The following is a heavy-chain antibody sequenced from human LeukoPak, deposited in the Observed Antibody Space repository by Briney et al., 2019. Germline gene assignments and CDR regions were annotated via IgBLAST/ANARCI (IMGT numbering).Heavy chain of an antibody. CDR2: IYYSGST. V-gene: IGHV4-39*01. J-gene: IGHJ3*02. Sequence: SETLSLTCTVSGGSISSSSYYWGWIRQPPGKGLEWIGSIYYSGSTYYNPSLKSRVTISVDTSKNQFSLKLSSVTAADTAVYYCARRFGSSWFNAFDIWGQGTMVTVSS. CDR1: GGSISSSSYY. D-gene: IGHD6-13*01. CDR3: ARRFGSSWFNAFDI.